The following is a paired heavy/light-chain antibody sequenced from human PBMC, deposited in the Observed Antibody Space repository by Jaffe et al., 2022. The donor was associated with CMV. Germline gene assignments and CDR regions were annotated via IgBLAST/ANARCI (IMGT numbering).Light chain of an antibody. CDR3: MQGTHWPT. V-gene: IGKV2-30*02. J-gene: IGKJ1*01. CDR1: QSLVHSDGNTY. CDR2: KVS. Sequence: DVVMTQSPLSLPVTLGQPASISCRSSQSLVHSDGNTYLNWFQQRPGQSPRRLIYKVSNRDSGVPDRFSGSGSGTDFTLKISRVEAEDVGVYYCMQGTHWPTFGQGTKVEIK.
Heavy chain of an antibody. CDR3: AITHIVVVTAIHNWFDP. CDR1: GGSISSSSYY. CDR2: IYYSGST. D-gene: IGHD2-21*02. J-gene: IGHJ5*02. Sequence: QLQLQESGPGLVKPSETLSLTCTVSGGSISSSSYYWGWIRQPPGKGLEWIGSIYYSGSTYYNPSLKSRVTISVDTSKNQFSLKLSSVTAADTAVYYCAITHIVVVTAIHNWFDPWGQGTLVTVSS. V-gene: IGHV4-39*01.